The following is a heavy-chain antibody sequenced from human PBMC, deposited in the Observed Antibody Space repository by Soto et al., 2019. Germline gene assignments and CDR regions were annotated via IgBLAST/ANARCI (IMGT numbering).Heavy chain of an antibody. CDR1: GFTFSTYW. Sequence: EVQLVEWGGGLVPPGGSLRLSCAASGFTFSTYWMHWVRQVPGKGLIYVSRINSDGTSTSYADSVKGRFTISRDNAKNTLYLQMSSLRAEDTAVYYCARGLMGAFNWFDSWGQGTLVTVSS. V-gene: IGHV3-74*01. J-gene: IGHJ5*01. CDR3: ARGLMGAFNWFDS. D-gene: IGHD1-26*01. CDR2: INSDGTST.